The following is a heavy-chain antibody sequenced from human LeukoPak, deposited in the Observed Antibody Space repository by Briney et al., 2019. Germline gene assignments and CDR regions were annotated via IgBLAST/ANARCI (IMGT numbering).Heavy chain of an antibody. V-gene: IGHV4-59*01. Sequence: SETLSLTCTVSGGSISSYYWSWIRQPPGKGLEWIGYIYYRGSTNYNPSLKSRVTISVDTSKNQFSLKLSSVTAADTAVYYCARAGSYSSSWYYSPYYYYGMDVWGQGTTVTVSS. CDR2: IYYRGST. CDR3: ARAGSYSSSWYYSPYYYYGMDV. CDR1: GGSISSYY. D-gene: IGHD6-13*01. J-gene: IGHJ6*02.